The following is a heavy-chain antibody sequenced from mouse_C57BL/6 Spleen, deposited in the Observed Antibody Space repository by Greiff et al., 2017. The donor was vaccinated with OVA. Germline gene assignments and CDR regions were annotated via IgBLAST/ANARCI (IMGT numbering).Heavy chain of an antibody. CDR3: TRGRYSFDY. CDR2: IDPETGGT. V-gene: IGHV1-15*01. J-gene: IGHJ2*01. CDR1: GYTFTDYE. D-gene: IGHD2-12*01. Sequence: VQVVESGAELVRPGASVTLSCKASGYTFTDYEMHWVKQTPVHGLEWIGAIDPETGGTAYNQKFKGKAILTADKSSSTAYMELRSLTSEDSAVYYCTRGRYSFDYGGQGTTLTVSS.